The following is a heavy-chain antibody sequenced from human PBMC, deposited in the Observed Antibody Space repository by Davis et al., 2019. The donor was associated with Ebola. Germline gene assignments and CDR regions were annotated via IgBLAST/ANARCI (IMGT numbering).Heavy chain of an antibody. D-gene: IGHD2-15*01. Sequence: AASVKVSCKASGYTFTSYGISWVRQAPGQGLEWMGWISAYNGNTNYAQKLQGRVTMTTDTSTSTAYMELRSLRSEDTAVYYCAREVEDVVVAAKYFDYWGQGTLVTVSS. J-gene: IGHJ4*02. V-gene: IGHV1-18*01. CDR2: ISAYNGNT. CDR1: GYTFTSYG. CDR3: AREVEDVVVAAKYFDY.